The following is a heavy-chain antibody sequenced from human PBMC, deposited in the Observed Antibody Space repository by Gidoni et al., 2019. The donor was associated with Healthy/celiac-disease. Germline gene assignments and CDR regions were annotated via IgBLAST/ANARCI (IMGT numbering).Heavy chain of an antibody. J-gene: IGHJ4*02. CDR1: GGSISSSSYY. Sequence: QLQPQESGPALVKPSETLSLTCTVSGGSISSSSYYWGWSRQPPGNGLGWFGNIYYSGSTYHNPYLKSRLTISVDTSKNQFSPKLSSVTAADTAVYDCARGLVGAFPFDYWGQGTLVTVSS. CDR3: ARGLVGAFPFDY. D-gene: IGHD1-26*01. CDR2: IYYSGST. V-gene: IGHV4-39*07.